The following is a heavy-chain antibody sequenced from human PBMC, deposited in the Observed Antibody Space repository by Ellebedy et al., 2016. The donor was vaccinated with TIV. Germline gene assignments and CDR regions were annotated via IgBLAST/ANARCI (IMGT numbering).Heavy chain of an antibody. Sequence: AASVKVSCKASGYTFFNHGITWVRQAPDQGLEWMGWISGNNGKTNYAQDLQGRVTMTIDTSTTTAYMELRSLRSDDTAVYYCARDGSDFPTVRYVHWGQGSLVTVSS. CDR3: ARDGSDFPTVRYVH. V-gene: IGHV1-18*01. J-gene: IGHJ4*02. D-gene: IGHD1-26*01. CDR1: GYTFFNHG. CDR2: ISGNNGKT.